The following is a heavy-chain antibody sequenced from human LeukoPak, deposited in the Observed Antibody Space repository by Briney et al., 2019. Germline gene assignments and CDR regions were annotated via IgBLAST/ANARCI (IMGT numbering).Heavy chain of an antibody. J-gene: IGHJ1*01. CDR3: ARSPCISTSCPRRGSLDY. CDR2: IYPGDSDS. D-gene: IGHD2-2*01. Sequence: GESLKISCEGSGYTFTNYWIGWVRQMPGEGLEWMAIIYPGDSDSRYNPSFQGQVTISVDKSINTAYLQWSSLRASDTAIYYCARSPCISTSCPRRGSLDYWGQGTLVTVSS. V-gene: IGHV5-51*01. CDR1: GYTFTNYW.